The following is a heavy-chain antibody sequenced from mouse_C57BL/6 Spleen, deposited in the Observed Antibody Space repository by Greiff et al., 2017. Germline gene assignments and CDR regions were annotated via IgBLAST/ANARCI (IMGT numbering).Heavy chain of an antibody. J-gene: IGHJ4*01. V-gene: IGHV1-69*01. CDR2: IDPSDSYT. CDR3: AHAMDY. CDR1: GYTFTSYW. Sequence: QVQLQQPGAELVMPGASVKLSCKASGYTFTSYWMHWVKQRPGQGLEWIGEIDPSDSYTNYNQKFKGKSTLTVDKSSSTTYMQLSSLTSEDSAVYYCAHAMDYWGQGTSVTVSS.